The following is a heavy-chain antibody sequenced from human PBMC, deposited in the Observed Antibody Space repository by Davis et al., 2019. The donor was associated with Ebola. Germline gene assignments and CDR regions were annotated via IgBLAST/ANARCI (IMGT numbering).Heavy chain of an antibody. CDR1: GFTFSSYA. D-gene: IGHD2-21*02. Sequence: PGGSLRLSCAASGFTFSSYAMHWVRQAPGKGLEWVAVISYDGSNKYYADSVKGRFTISRDNSKNTLYLQMNSLRAEDTAVYYCARQVVTGAFDYWGQGTLVTVSS. CDR2: ISYDGSNK. J-gene: IGHJ4*02. CDR3: ARQVVTGAFDY. V-gene: IGHV3-30-3*01.